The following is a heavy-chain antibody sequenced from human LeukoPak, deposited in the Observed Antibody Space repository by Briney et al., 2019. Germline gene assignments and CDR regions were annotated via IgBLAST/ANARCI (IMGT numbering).Heavy chain of an antibody. CDR1: GFTFSDFA. Sequence: GGSLRLSCAASGFTFSDFAMTWVRQATGKGLEWVTSIDAAGTYYADSVKGRFTISRDNSKNTVYLQLNSLRVDDTAVYYCAKNRGPLDIRGQGTMVIVSS. CDR2: IDAAGT. CDR3: AKNRGPLDI. J-gene: IGHJ3*02. V-gene: IGHV3-23*01. D-gene: IGHD3-10*01.